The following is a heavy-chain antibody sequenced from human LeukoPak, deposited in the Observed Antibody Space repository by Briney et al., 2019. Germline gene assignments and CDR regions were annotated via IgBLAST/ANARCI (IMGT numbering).Heavy chain of an antibody. V-gene: IGHV3-7*01. J-gene: IGHJ4*02. D-gene: IGHD5-18*01. Sequence: GGSLRLSCAASGFTFSSYWMTWVRQAPGKGLEWVANIKQRGSETYYADSVKGRFTISRDNAKNSLYLQMNSLRAEDTAVYYCARDTAMVIDYWGQGTLVTVSS. CDR2: IKQRGSET. CDR1: GFTFSSYW. CDR3: ARDTAMVIDY.